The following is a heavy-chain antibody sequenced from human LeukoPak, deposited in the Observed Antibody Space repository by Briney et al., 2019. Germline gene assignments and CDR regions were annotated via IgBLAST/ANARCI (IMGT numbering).Heavy chain of an antibody. CDR2: INPNSGGT. Sequence: ASVKVSCKASGYTFTSYYMHWVRQAPGQGLEWMGWINPNSGGTNYAQKFQGRVTMTRDTSISTAYMELSRLRSDDTAVYYCARQTVEMATIRGIDAFDIWGQGTMVTVSS. D-gene: IGHD5-24*01. CDR3: ARQTVEMATIRGIDAFDI. V-gene: IGHV1-2*02. J-gene: IGHJ3*02. CDR1: GYTFTSYY.